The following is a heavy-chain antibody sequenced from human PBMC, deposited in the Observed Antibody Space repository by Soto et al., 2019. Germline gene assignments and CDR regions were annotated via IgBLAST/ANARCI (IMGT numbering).Heavy chain of an antibody. D-gene: IGHD3-10*01. V-gene: IGHV3-15*01. Sequence: GGSLRLSCAASGFTFSNAWMSWVRQAPGKGLEWVGRIKSKTDGGTTDYAAPVKGRFTISRDDSKNTLYLQMNSLKTDDTAVYYCTTEASTYYDGSGSYAFDIWGQGTMVTVSS. CDR1: GFTFSNAW. CDR3: TTEASTYYDGSGSYAFDI. CDR2: IKSKTDGGTT. J-gene: IGHJ3*02.